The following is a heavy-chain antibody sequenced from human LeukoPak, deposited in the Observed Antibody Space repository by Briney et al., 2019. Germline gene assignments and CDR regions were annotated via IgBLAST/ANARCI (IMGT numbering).Heavy chain of an antibody. J-gene: IGHJ4*02. Sequence: PGGSLRLSCAASGFTFSHFGMHWVRQAPGKGLGWVAFIPYDGSNKYYAHPVKGRFTISRDNSKNTLYPQMNSLRAEDTAVYYCEKDEFSIGLPDRLRRSVVVSAADYWGQGTLVTVSS. V-gene: IGHV3-30*02. CDR3: EKDEFSIGLPDRLRRSVVVSAADY. CDR2: IPYDGSNK. D-gene: IGHD2-2*01. CDR1: GFTFSHFG.